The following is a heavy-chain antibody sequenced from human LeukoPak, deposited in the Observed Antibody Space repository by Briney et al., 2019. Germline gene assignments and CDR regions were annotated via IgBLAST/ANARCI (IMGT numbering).Heavy chain of an antibody. J-gene: IGHJ3*02. CDR3: ARAITMVRADAFDI. CDR1: GFTFSSYS. CDR2: ISSSSSYI. D-gene: IGHD3-10*01. V-gene: IGHV3-21*01. Sequence: PGGSLRLSCAASGFTFSSYSMNWVRQAPGKGLEWVSSISSSSSYIYYADSVKGRFTISRDNAKNSLYLQMNSLRAEDTAVYYCARAITMVRADAFDIWGQGTMVTVSS.